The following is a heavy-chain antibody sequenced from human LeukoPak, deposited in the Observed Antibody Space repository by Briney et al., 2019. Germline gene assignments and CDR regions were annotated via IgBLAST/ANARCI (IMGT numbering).Heavy chain of an antibody. CDR2: IHPGDPKT. J-gene: IGHJ4*02. CDR1: GYSFTSYW. CDR3: ARQRTSDFWGDSSGYYFDY. D-gene: IGHD3-3*01. Sequence: GESLKISCKGSGYSFTSYWIAWVRQMPGRGLEWMGIIHPGDPKTRSSPSFQGQVTISADKSINTAYLQWSSLKDSDTAMYYCARQRTSDFWGDSSGYYFDYWGQGTLVTVSS. V-gene: IGHV5-51*01.